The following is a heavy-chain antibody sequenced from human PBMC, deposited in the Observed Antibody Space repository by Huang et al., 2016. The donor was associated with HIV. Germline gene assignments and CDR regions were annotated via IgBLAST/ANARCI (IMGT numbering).Heavy chain of an antibody. Sequence: SGYYWEWIRQPPGKVLECVGSIFYTGTVYYNPSLKSRATISIDTSENRFSLNLTSVTAADTALYFCARHRTSSYIDSWGRGSLVTVSS. CDR2: IFYTGTV. V-gene: IGHV4-39*01. CDR1: SGYY. J-gene: IGHJ4*02. D-gene: IGHD3-10*01. CDR3: ARHRTSSYIDS.